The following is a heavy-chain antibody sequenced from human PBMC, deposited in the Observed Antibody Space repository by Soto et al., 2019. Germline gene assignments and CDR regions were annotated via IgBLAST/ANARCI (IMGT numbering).Heavy chain of an antibody. Sequence: PGGSLRLSCAASGFTFSSYWMSWVRQAPGKGLEWVANIKQDGSEKYYVDSVKGRFTISRDNAKNSLYLQMNSLRAEDTAVYYCARRQITMVRGVIITLSSYYYYYYMDVWGKGTTVTVSS. CDR1: GFTFSSYW. CDR2: IKQDGSEK. CDR3: ARRQITMVRGVIITLSSYYYYYYMDV. D-gene: IGHD3-10*01. J-gene: IGHJ6*03. V-gene: IGHV3-7*01.